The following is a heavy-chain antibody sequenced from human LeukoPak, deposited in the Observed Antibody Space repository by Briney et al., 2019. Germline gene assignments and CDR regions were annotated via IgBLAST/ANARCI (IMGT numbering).Heavy chain of an antibody. D-gene: IGHD5-24*01. Sequence: KTSETLSLTCTVSGGSISNKYWSWIRQPPGKGLEWIGYIYYSGSTNYNPSLKSRVTISVDTSKNQFSLKLSSVTAADTAVYYCARRHGYIPRGFDYWSQGTLVTVSS. CDR1: GGSISNKY. CDR3: ARRHGYIPRGFDY. V-gene: IGHV4-59*12. J-gene: IGHJ4*02. CDR2: IYYSGST.